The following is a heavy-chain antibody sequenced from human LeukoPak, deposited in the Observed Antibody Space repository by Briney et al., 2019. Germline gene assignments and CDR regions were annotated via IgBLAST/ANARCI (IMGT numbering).Heavy chain of an antibody. J-gene: IGHJ6*02. D-gene: IGHD4-17*01. Sequence: SGTLSLTCAVSGGSISSSNWWSWVRQPPGKGLEWIGEIYHSGSTNYNPSLKSRVTISVDKSKNQFSLKLSSVTAADTAVYYCARATGDDYGDYGMDVWGQGTRSPSP. CDR3: ARATGDDYGDYGMDV. CDR2: IYHSGST. CDR1: GGSISSSNW. V-gene: IGHV4-4*02.